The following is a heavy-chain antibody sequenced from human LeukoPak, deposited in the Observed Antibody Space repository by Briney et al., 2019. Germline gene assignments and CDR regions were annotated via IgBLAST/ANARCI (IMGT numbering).Heavy chain of an antibody. CDR2: ISGTGDTT. CDR3: ANKYQLLCCPFDY. CDR1: GFSFSSYA. V-gene: IGHV3-23*01. J-gene: IGHJ4*02. Sequence: PGGSLRLSCAASGFSFSSYAMTWVRQAPGKGLEWVSSISGTGDTTYYADSVKGRFTVSRDNSKDTLFLQMNSLGAKDTAVYYCANKYQLLCCPFDYWGQGTLVTVSS. D-gene: IGHD2-2*01.